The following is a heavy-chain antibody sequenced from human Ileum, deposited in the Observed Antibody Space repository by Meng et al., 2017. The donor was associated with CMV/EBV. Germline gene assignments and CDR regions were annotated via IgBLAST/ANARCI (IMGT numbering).Heavy chain of an antibody. Sequence: EVQVVGAGGGLGHCGGSLTLPLAVSGFPFSSHWLDWVRQVPGKGLVWVARIRSDGTITSYADSVKGRFTISRDNAKNTVYLQMNSLRDEDTAVYYCATLPPGYWGQGTLVTVSS. D-gene: IGHD2-21*02. V-gene: IGHV3-74*01. CDR2: IRSDGTIT. CDR3: ATLPPGY. CDR1: GFPFSSHW. J-gene: IGHJ4*02.